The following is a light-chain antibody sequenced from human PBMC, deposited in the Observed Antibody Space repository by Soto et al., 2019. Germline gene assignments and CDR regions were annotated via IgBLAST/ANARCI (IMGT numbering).Light chain of an antibody. J-gene: IGKJ1*01. V-gene: IGKV1-5*01. CDR1: QSLSSW. Sequence: DIQMTQSPSTLSASVGDRVTLTCRASQSLSSWLAWYQQKPGKAPKLLIYHAYSLESGIQSRFSVSESGTEFTLTINSPQTNAFAPYYCQQYNSYTWTFGSGTKVVIK. CDR3: QQYNSYTWT. CDR2: HAY.